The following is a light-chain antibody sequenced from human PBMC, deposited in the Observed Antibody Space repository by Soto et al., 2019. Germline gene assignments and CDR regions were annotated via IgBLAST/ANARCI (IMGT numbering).Light chain of an antibody. Sequence: QSALTQPRSVFGSPGQSVAISCTGTSSDVGGYNFISWYQQHPGKAPQLIIYDVTKRPSGVPDRFSGSKSGNTASLTISGLQAEDEADYYCCSYAGSYTLWVFGGGTKLTVL. CDR3: CSYAGSYTLWV. CDR1: SSDVGGYNF. J-gene: IGLJ3*02. V-gene: IGLV2-11*01. CDR2: DVT.